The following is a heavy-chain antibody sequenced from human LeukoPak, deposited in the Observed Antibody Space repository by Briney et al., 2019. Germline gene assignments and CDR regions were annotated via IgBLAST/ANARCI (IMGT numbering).Heavy chain of an antibody. V-gene: IGHV5-51*01. J-gene: IGHJ5*02. CDR2: IYPDDSDT. Sequence: PRESLKISCKTSGYSFTTYWIGWVRQMPGTGLEWVGAIYPDDSDTRYSPSFQGQVVISADRSIRTAYLQWNTLKTSDTAMYYCVRQRGASGTINHFDPWGQGTLVTVSS. D-gene: IGHD3-10*01. CDR3: VRQRGASGTINHFDP. CDR1: GYSFTTYW.